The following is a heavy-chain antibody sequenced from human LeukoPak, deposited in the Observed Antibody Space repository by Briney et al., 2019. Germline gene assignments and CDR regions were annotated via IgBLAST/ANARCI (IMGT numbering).Heavy chain of an antibody. CDR3: AREGVGPDIVVVPAAITRAFDP. CDR2: IYYSGTT. Sequence: PSETLSLTCTVSGGSISSYYWSWIRQPPGKGLEWIGYIYYSGTTNYNPSLKSRVTISVDTSKNQFSLKLSSVTAADTAVYYCAREGVGPDIVVVPAAITRAFDPWGQGTLVTVSS. J-gene: IGHJ5*02. CDR1: GGSISSYY. D-gene: IGHD2-2*01. V-gene: IGHV4-59*12.